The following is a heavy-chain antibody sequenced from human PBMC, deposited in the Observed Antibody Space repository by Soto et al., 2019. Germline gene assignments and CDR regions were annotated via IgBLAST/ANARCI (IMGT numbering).Heavy chain of an antibody. V-gene: IGHV1-2*04. D-gene: IGHD2-8*01. CDR3: ARGHSTDCSNGVCSFFYNHEMDV. CDR1: GYSFSDYH. CDR2: INPKSGGT. J-gene: IGHJ6*02. Sequence: WASVKVSCKASGYSFSDYHIHWVRQAPGLGLEWLGRINPKSGGTSSAQKFQGWVTMTRDTSISTAYMELTRLRSDDTAVYFCARGHSTDCSNGVCSFFYNHEMDVWGQGTTVTVSS.